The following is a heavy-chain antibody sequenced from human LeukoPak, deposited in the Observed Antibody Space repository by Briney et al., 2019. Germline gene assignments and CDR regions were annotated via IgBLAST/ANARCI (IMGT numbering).Heavy chain of an antibody. CDR3: ARHEGYYHDSSGPNYAFDI. D-gene: IGHD3-22*01. CDR1: GGSISSYY. Sequence: SETLSLTCTVSGGSISSYYWSWIRQPPGKGLEWIAYISDIGSINYNPSLKSRVTISLDTSKNQFSLKLSSVTAADTAIYYCARHEGYYHDSSGPNYAFDIWGRGTMVTVSS. CDR2: ISDIGSI. V-gene: IGHV4-59*08. J-gene: IGHJ3*02.